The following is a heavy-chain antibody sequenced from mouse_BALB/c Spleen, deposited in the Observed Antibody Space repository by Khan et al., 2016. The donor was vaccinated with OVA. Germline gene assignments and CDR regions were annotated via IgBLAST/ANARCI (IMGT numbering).Heavy chain of an antibody. D-gene: IGHD2-4*01. Sequence: QVQLQQSGPELVKPGALVKISCKASGYTFTSYDINWVRQRPGQGLEWIGWIYPGDGSSEHNEKFKGKATLTADKSSSTAYMQLTSLTSETAAVYFCAREGLRGVAMGYWGRGTSVTVSS. J-gene: IGHJ4*01. CDR3: AREGLRGVAMGY. V-gene: IGHV1S56*01. CDR2: IYPGDGSS. CDR1: GYTFTSYD.